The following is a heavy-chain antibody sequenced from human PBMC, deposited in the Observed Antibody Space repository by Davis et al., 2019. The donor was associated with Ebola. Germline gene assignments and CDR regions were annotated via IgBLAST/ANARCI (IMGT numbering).Heavy chain of an antibody. CDR2: IYSGGST. CDR1: GFTVSSNY. D-gene: IGHD4-17*01. Sequence: GESLKISCAASGFTVSSNYMSWVRQAPGKGLEWVSVIYSGGSTYYADSVKGRFTISRDNSKNTLYLQMNSLRAEDTAVYYCARDLYGDYVFDYWGQGTLVTVSS. J-gene: IGHJ4*02. V-gene: IGHV3-53*01. CDR3: ARDLYGDYVFDY.